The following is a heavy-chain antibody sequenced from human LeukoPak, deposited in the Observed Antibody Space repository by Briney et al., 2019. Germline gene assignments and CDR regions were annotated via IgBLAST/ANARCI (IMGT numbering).Heavy chain of an antibody. CDR2: IYHSGST. Sequence: SETLSLTCAVSGGSISSSNWWSWVRQPPGKGLEWIGEIYHSGSTNYNPSLKSRVTISVDKSKNQFSLKLSSVTAADTAVYYCARGGYDFWSGYSDYWGQGTLVTVSS. CDR3: ARGGYDFWSGYSDY. CDR1: GGSISSSNW. J-gene: IGHJ4*02. D-gene: IGHD3-3*01. V-gene: IGHV4-4*02.